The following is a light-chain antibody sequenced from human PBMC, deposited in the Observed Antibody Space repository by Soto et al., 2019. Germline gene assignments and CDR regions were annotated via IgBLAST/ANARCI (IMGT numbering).Light chain of an antibody. V-gene: IGKV1-5*01. Sequence: DIQMTQSPSTVSASVGDLVTSXXRASQSISDWLAWFQLKPGKAPKLLIYDASSLESGVPSRFSGSGSGTEFTLTISSLQPDDFATYYCQQYNNYSTFGQGTKV. CDR3: QQYNNYST. J-gene: IGKJ1*01. CDR2: DAS. CDR1: QSISDW.